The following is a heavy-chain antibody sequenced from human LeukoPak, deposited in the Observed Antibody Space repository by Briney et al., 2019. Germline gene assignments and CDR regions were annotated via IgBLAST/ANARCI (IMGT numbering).Heavy chain of an antibody. CDR1: GGSTSGYF. CDR2: IYTSGST. Sequence: SETLSLTCTVSGGSTSGYFWGWIRQPAGKGLEWIGHIYTSGSTIYNPSLKSRVTMSVDTSKNQFSLKLTSVTAADTAVYYCARALKYDYDDLDAYDIWGQGTMVTVSS. J-gene: IGHJ3*02. CDR3: ARALKYDYDDLDAYDI. V-gene: IGHV4-4*07. D-gene: IGHD4-17*01.